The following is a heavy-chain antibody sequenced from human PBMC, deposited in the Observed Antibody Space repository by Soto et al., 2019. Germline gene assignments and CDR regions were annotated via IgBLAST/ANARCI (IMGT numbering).Heavy chain of an antibody. Sequence: QLQLQESGPGLVKPSETLSLTCTVSGGSISSSSYYWGWIRQPPGKGLEWIGSIYYRGSTYYNPSLKSRVTISVDTSKNQFSLKLSSVTAADTAVXXXXXXXXXXXXXXXXXXPXGXGTLVTVSS. V-gene: IGHV4-39*01. CDR2: IYYRGST. J-gene: IGHJ5*02. CDR3: XXXXXXXXXXXXXXXP. CDR1: GGSISSSSYY.